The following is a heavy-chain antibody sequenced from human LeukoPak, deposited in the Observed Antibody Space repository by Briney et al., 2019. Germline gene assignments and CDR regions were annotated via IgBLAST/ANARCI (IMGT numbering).Heavy chain of an antibody. D-gene: IGHD2-15*01. CDR3: ARGDCSGGSCYLFDY. J-gene: IGHJ4*02. Sequence: SETLSLTCAVYGGSFSGYYWSWIRQPPGKGLEWIGEINHSGSTNYNPSLKSRVTISVDTSKNQFSLKLSSVTAADTAVYYCARGDCSGGSCYLFDYWGQGALVTVSS. CDR1: GGSFSGYY. CDR2: INHSGST. V-gene: IGHV4-34*01.